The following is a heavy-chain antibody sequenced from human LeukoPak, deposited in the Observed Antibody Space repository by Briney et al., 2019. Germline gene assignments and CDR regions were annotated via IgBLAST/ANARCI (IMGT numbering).Heavy chain of an antibody. CDR2: ISGSGGST. D-gene: IGHD5-12*01. Sequence: SGGSLRLSCAASGFTFSSYSMNWVRQAPGKGLEWVSAISGSGGSTYYADSVKGRFTISRDNSKNTLYLQMNSLRAEDTAVYYCAKAGEMATVPHLYYFDYWGQGTLVTVSS. CDR1: GFTFSSYS. V-gene: IGHV3-23*01. CDR3: AKAGEMATVPHLYYFDY. J-gene: IGHJ4*02.